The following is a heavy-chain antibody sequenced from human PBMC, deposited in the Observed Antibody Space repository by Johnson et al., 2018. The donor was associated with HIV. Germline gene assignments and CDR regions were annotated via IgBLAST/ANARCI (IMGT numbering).Heavy chain of an antibody. Sequence: VQLVESGGGLVQPGGSLRLSCTASGFTFSTYAMSWVRQAPGKGLEWVSSMRVIDGSTYYADSVKGRFTISRDNSKSTVYLQMNSLRVEDTAVYYCAKEVPVYSYGYYDAFDIWGQGTMVTVSS. CDR1: GFTFSTYA. D-gene: IGHD5-18*01. J-gene: IGHJ3*02. CDR3: AKEVPVYSYGYYDAFDI. V-gene: IGHV3-23*04. CDR2: MRVIDGST.